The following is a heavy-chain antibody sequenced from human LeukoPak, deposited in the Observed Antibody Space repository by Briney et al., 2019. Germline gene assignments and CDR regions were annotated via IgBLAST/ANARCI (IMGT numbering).Heavy chain of an antibody. CDR3: ARDSSSDAFDI. Sequence: SETLSLTCTVSGGSISSTSYYGGWIRQPPGKGLQWIGTIYYSGSTYYNPSLKSRVTISVDTSKNQFSLKLSSVTAADTAVYYCARDSSSDAFDIWGQGTMVTVSS. V-gene: IGHV4-39*07. D-gene: IGHD6-6*01. CDR1: GGSISSTSYY. J-gene: IGHJ3*02. CDR2: IYYSGST.